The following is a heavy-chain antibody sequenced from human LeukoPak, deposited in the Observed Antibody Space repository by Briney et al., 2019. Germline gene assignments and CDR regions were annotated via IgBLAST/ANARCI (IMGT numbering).Heavy chain of an antibody. J-gene: IGHJ5*02. D-gene: IGHD4-17*01. Sequence: SETLSLTCAVYGGSFSGYYWSWIRQPPGKGLEWIGEINHSGSTNYNPSLKSRVTISVDTSKNQFSLKLSSVTAADTAVYYCARGPTSRRLRTYNWFDPWGQGTLATVSS. CDR1: GGSFSGYY. CDR2: INHSGST. CDR3: ARGPTSRRLRTYNWFDP. V-gene: IGHV4-34*01.